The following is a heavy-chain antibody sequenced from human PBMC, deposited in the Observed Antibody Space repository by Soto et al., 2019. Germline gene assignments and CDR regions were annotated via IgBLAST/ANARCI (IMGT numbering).Heavy chain of an antibody. Sequence: QVQLQESGPGLVKPSQTLSLTCTVSGDSIGTGGYYWDWIRQHPGKGPEWIGYIHYSGNTYYNPSPKRRLTISLDTSKNQFSLHLSSVTAADTAVYYCATNHDDISGRTPLLFDSWGQGTLVTVSS. CDR2: IHYSGNT. CDR1: GDSIGTGGYY. CDR3: ATNHDDISGRTPLLFDS. V-gene: IGHV4-31*03. D-gene: IGHD3-22*01. J-gene: IGHJ4*02.